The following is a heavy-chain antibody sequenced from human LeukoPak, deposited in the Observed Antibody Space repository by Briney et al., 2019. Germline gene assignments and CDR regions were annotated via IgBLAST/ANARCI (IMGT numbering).Heavy chain of an antibody. CDR2: IWYDGSNK. Sequence: GGSLRLACAASGFTFSRYCMHWVRQAAGKGREWVAVIWYDGSNKYYADSMKGRFTISRDNSKNTLYLQMNSLRAEDTAVYYSAKDFRVGATYFDYWGQGTLVTVSS. J-gene: IGHJ4*02. CDR3: AKDFRVGATYFDY. CDR1: GFTFSRYC. D-gene: IGHD1-26*01. V-gene: IGHV3-33*06.